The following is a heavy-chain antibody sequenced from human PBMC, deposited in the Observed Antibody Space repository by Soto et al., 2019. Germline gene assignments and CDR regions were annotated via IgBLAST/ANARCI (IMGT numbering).Heavy chain of an antibody. D-gene: IGHD1-1*01. V-gene: IGHV4-34*01. CDR1: GGSFSGYF. CDR3: VRCPYNYNSRYFDY. Sequence: PSETLSLTCTVSGGSFSGYFWTWIRQPPGKGLEWLAEINHSGITNYNPSVESRVSMSVDTSKNQFSLRLYSVTAADTAVYYCVRCPYNYNSRYFDYWGQGTLVTVSS. J-gene: IGHJ4*02. CDR2: INHSGIT.